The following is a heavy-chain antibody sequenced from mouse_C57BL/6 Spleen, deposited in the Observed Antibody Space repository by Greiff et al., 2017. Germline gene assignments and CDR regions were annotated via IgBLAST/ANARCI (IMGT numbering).Heavy chain of an antibody. CDR2: IYPGSGSP. CDR3: AREEFSHFYGSSSWYFDV. CDR1: GYTFTSYW. J-gene: IGHJ1*03. D-gene: IGHD1-1*01. Sequence: QVQLQQPGAELVKPGASVTMSCKASGYTFTSYWITWVKQRPGQGLAWIGDIYPGSGSPNYNEQFKSKATLTVDTSSRTAYMPLSSLTSEDSAVYCCAREEFSHFYGSSSWYFDVWGTGTTVTVSS. V-gene: IGHV1-55*01.